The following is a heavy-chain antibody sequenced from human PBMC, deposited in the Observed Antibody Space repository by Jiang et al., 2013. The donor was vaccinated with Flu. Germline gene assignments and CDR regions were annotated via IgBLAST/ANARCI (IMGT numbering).Heavy chain of an antibody. CDR3: ARLLRYFDYFDY. CDR2: INHSGST. V-gene: IGHV4-34*01. CDR1: GGSFSGYY. D-gene: IGHD3-9*01. Sequence: LLKPSETLSLTCAVYGGSFSGYYWSWIRQPPGKGLEWIGEINHSGSTNYNPSLKSRVTISVDTSKNQFSLKLSSVTAADTAVYYCARLLRYFDYFDYWGQGTLVTVSS. J-gene: IGHJ4*02.